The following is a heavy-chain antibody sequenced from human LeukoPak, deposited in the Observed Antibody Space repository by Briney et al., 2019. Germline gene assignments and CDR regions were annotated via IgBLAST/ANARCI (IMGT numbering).Heavy chain of an antibody. D-gene: IGHD3-22*01. J-gene: IGHJ4*02. CDR2: INAGNGNT. CDR3: ARGNGYDSSEDY. CDR1: GYTFTSYA. V-gene: IGHV1-3*01. Sequence: ASVKVSCKASGYTFTSYAMHWVRQAPGQRLEWMGWINAGNGNTKYSQKLQGRVTITRDTSASTAYMELSSLRSEDTAVYYCARGNGYDSSEDYWGQGTLVTVSS.